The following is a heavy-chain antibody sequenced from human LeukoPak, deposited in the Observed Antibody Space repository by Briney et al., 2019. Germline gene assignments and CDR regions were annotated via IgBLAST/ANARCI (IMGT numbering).Heavy chain of an antibody. CDR1: GGSISNYY. D-gene: IGHD3-22*01. Sequence: SETLSLTCTVSGGSISNYYWSWIRQPPGKGLEWIGYISHSGSTNYSPSLKSRVTISLDTSKNQFSLKLSSVTAADTAVYYCARDGYYDSSGYNRDAFDIWGQGTMVTVSS. J-gene: IGHJ3*02. CDR2: ISHSGST. CDR3: ARDGYYDSSGYNRDAFDI. V-gene: IGHV4-59*12.